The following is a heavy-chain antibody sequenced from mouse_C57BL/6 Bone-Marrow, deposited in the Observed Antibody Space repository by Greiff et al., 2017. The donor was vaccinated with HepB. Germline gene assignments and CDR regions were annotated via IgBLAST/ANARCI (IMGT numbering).Heavy chain of an antibody. J-gene: IGHJ3*01. V-gene: IGHV7-3*01. D-gene: IGHD2-1*01. CDR2: IRNKANSYTT. Sequence: EVQLQESGGGLVQPGGSLSLSCAASGFTFTDYYMSWVRQPPGKALEWLGFIRNKANSYTTEYSASVKGRFTISRDNSQSILYLQMNALRAEDSATYYCASLYGNYGAYWGQGTLVTVSA. CDR3: ASLYGNYGAY. CDR1: GFTFTDYY.